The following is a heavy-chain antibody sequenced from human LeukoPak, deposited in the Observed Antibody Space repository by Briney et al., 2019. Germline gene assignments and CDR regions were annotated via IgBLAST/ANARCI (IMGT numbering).Heavy chain of an antibody. CDR3: ARDSTWGAFDI. V-gene: IGHV3-48*04. D-gene: IGHD2-2*01. J-gene: IGHJ3*02. CDR1: GFTFSSYS. CDR2: ISSSSSTI. Sequence: GGSLRLSCAASGFTFSSYSMNWVRQAPGKGLEWVSYISSSSSTIYYADSVKGRFTISRDNAKNSLYLQMNSLRAEDTAVYYCARDSTWGAFDIWGQGTMVTVSS.